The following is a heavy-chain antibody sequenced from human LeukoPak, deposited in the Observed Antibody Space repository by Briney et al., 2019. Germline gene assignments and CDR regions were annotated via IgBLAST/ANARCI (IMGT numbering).Heavy chain of an antibody. V-gene: IGHV3-23*01. Sequence: VGSLRLSCAASGFTFSSYAMSWVRQAPGKGLKWGSAISGSGGSTYYADSVKGRFTISRDNSKNTLYLQMNSLRAEDKAVYYCAMPGDGDYGGRTYYYYGMDVCGQGTTVTVSS. J-gene: IGHJ6*02. CDR1: GFTFSSYA. CDR2: ISGSGGST. CDR3: AMPGDGDYGGRTYYYYGMDV. D-gene: IGHD4-17*01.